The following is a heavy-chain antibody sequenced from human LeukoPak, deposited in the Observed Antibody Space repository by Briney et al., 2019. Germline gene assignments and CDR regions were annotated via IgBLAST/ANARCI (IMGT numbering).Heavy chain of an antibody. CDR3: ARDRAVAGTLGWFDP. J-gene: IGHJ5*02. V-gene: IGHV1-46*01. CDR1: GGTFSSYA. Sequence: ASVKVSCKASGGTFSSYAIGWVRQAPGQGLEWMGIINPSGGSTSYAQKFQGRVTMTRDTSTSTVYMELSSLRSEDTAVYYCARDRAVAGTLGWFDPWGQGTLVTVSS. CDR2: INPSGGST. D-gene: IGHD6-19*01.